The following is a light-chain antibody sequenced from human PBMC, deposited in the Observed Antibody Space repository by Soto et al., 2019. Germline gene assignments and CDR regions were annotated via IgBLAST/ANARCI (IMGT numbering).Light chain of an antibody. Sequence: AIQMTQSPSSLSASVGDRVTITCRASQGIRNDVGWYQQKPGKAPKLLIYAASSLQSGVPSRFSGSGSGTDFTLTISSLQPEEFATYYCLQDYNYPYTFGQGTKLEI. CDR3: LQDYNYPYT. CDR2: AAS. CDR1: QGIRND. J-gene: IGKJ2*01. V-gene: IGKV1-6*01.